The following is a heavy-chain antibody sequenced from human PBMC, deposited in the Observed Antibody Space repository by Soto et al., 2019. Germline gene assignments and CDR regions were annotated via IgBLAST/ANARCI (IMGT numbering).Heavy chain of an antibody. CDR1: GFTFNYYA. V-gene: IGHV3-23*01. CDR2: ISDSGVGT. Sequence: EVQLLESGGGLIQPGGSLRLSCAASGFTFNYYAMTWVRQAPGKGLEWVSGISDSGVGTYQADSVKGRFTISRDNSKNTLYLQMNSLRAEDTAVYYCAKAYDRSGSPLYGMDVWGQGTTVTVSS. J-gene: IGHJ6*02. CDR3: AKAYDRSGSPLYGMDV. D-gene: IGHD3-10*01.